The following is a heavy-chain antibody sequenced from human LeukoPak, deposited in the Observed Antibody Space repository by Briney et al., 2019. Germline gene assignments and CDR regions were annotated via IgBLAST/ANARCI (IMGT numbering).Heavy chain of an antibody. V-gene: IGHV4-59*11. CDR2: SYYSGST. J-gene: IGHJ4*02. D-gene: IGHD6-19*01. CDR1: GGSIRSHY. CDR3: ARVPYTTGWPFYFDY. Sequence: SETLCLTCTVSGGSIRSHYWSWIRQPPGKGLEWIGYSYYSGSTNYNPSLKGRVTISVDTSKSQFSLKLTSVTAADTAVYYCARVPYTTGWPFYFDYWGQGILVTVSS.